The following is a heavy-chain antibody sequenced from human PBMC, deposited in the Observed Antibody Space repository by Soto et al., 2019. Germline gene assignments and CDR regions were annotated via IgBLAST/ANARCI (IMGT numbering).Heavy chain of an antibody. D-gene: IGHD3-22*01. J-gene: IGHJ4*02. Sequence: GGSLRLSCAASGFTFSSYAMSWVRQAPGKGLEWVSAISGSGGSTYYADSVKGRFTISRDNFKNTLYLQMNSLRAEDTAVYYCAKDLVVITMGFDYWGQGTLVTVSS. V-gene: IGHV3-23*01. CDR3: AKDLVVITMGFDY. CDR2: ISGSGGST. CDR1: GFTFSSYA.